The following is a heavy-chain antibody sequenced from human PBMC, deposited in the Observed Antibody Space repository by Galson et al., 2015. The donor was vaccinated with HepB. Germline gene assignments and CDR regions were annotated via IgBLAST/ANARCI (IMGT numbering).Heavy chain of an antibody. CDR3: ARGVLQGYWYFDL. Sequence: SLRLSCAASGFTFSSYAMHWVRQAPGMGLEWVAVISYDGSNKYYADSVKGRFTISRDNSKNTLYLQMNSLRAEDTAVYYCARGVLQGYWYFDLWGRGTLVTVSS. D-gene: IGHD2/OR15-2a*01. J-gene: IGHJ2*01. CDR1: GFTFSSYA. CDR2: ISYDGSNK. V-gene: IGHV3-30-3*01.